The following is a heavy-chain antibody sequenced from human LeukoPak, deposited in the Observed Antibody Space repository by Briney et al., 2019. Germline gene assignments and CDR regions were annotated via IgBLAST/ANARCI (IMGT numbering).Heavy chain of an antibody. CDR1: GGTFSSYA. D-gene: IGHD3-16*01. Sequence: ASVKVSCKASGGTFSSYAISWVRQAPGQGLEWMGGIIPIFGTANYAQKFQGRVTITADESTSTAYMELSSLRSEDTAVYYCARRVLGEYYFDYWGQGTLVTVSS. CDR2: IIPIFGTA. J-gene: IGHJ4*02. V-gene: IGHV1-69*13. CDR3: ARRVLGEYYFDY.